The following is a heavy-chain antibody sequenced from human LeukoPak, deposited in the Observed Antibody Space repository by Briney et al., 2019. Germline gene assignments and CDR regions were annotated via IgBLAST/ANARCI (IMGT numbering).Heavy chain of an antibody. CDR3: ARIEGGASSRYD. V-gene: IGHV1-2*02. Sequence: ASVKVSCKTSGYTFNSYYIHWVRQAPGQGLEWMGYIHPKTGGTKFAQQFRGRFTMTRDTSITTAYMELSGLTSGDTAIYYCARIEGGASSRYDWGQGTLVTVSS. J-gene: IGHJ4*02. CDR2: IHPKTGGT. D-gene: IGHD6-13*01. CDR1: GYTFNSYY.